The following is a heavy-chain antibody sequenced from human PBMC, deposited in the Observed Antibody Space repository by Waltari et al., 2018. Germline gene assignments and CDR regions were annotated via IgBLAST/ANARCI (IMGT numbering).Heavy chain of an antibody. J-gene: IGHJ3*02. D-gene: IGHD6-13*01. Sequence: QVQLVQSGAEVKKPGSSVKVSCKASGGTFSSYALSWVRTAPGPGLGWMGGIIPIFGTASYTQKFQGRVTITADESTSTAYMELSSLRSEDTAVYYCALGEAAATGFDAFDIWGQGTMVTVSS. V-gene: IGHV1-69*13. CDR1: GGTFSSYA. CDR2: IIPIFGTA. CDR3: ALGEAAATGFDAFDI.